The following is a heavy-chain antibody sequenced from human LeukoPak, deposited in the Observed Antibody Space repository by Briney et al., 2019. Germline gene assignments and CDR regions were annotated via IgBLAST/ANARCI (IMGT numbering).Heavy chain of an antibody. V-gene: IGHV3-64D*09. CDR1: GFTFNTYA. CDR2: ISGNGGST. Sequence: GVSLRLSCSASGFTFNTYAMHWVRQAPGKGLEYVSGISGNGGSTYYADSVKGRFTIYRYNTKTTLYLQMSRLRPEDTAVYDCVRSSGSMDVWGQATTVTVSS. D-gene: IGHD6-6*01. CDR3: VRSSGSMDV. J-gene: IGHJ6*02.